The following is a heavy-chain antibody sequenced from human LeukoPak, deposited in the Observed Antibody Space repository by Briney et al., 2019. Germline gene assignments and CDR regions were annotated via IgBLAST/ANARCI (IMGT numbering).Heavy chain of an antibody. CDR3: ARDGGSGWVIDN. V-gene: IGHV4-59*12. D-gene: IGHD6-19*01. CDR2: IYYTGAT. Sequence: PSETLSLTCTVSGGSISSYYWTWVRQPPGKGLEWIGYIYYTGATSYNPSLKSRATISVDTSKKQFSLKLTSVTAADTAVYYCARDGGSGWVIDNWGQGTLVTVSS. J-gene: IGHJ4*02. CDR1: GGSISSYY.